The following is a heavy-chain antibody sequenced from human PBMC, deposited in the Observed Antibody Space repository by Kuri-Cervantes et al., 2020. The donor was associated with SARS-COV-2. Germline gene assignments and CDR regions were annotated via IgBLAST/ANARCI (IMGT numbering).Heavy chain of an antibody. Sequence: GESLKIPRKGPGYSFTCYWIGWVRHMPGKGLEWMGIIYPGDSDTRYSPSFQGQVTISADKSISTAYLQWSSLKASDTAMYYCARQSRGATATVTTDYYYYGMDVWGQGTTVTVSS. J-gene: IGHJ6*02. V-gene: IGHV5-51*01. CDR3: ARQSRGATATVTTDYYYYGMDV. D-gene: IGHD4-17*01. CDR2: IYPGDSDT. CDR1: GYSFTCYW.